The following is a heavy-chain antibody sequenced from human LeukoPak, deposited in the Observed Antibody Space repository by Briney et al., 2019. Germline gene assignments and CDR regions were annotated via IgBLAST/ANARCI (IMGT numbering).Heavy chain of an antibody. CDR1: GYTFTSYG. D-gene: IGHD6-13*01. V-gene: IGHV1-24*01. CDR3: ATGESSSWYVVDY. Sequence: ASVKVSCKASGYTFTSYGISWVRQAPGKGLEWMGGFDPEDGETIYAQKFQGRVTMTEDTSTDTAYMELSSLRSEDTAVYYCATGESSSWYVVDYWGQGTLVTVSS. J-gene: IGHJ4*02. CDR2: FDPEDGET.